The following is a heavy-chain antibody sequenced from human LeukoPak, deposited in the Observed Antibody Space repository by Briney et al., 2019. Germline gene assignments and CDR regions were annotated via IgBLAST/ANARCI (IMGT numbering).Heavy chain of an antibody. V-gene: IGHV3-23*01. J-gene: IGHJ4*02. CDR2: ISDSGDGT. Sequence: GGSLRLSCAGSGFTFRSYAMSWVRQSPVKGLEWVSAISDSGDGTYYADSVKGRFTISRDNSKNTLYLQMNSLRAEDTAVYYCAKELYDYVWGSYRYLRFDYWGQGTLVTVSS. CDR1: GFTFRSYA. D-gene: IGHD3-16*02. CDR3: AKELYDYVWGSYRYLRFDY.